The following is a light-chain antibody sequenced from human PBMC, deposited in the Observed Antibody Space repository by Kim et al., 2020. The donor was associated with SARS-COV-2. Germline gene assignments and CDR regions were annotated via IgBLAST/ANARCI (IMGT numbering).Light chain of an antibody. J-gene: IGKJ1*01. CDR1: KSIGSN. CDR3: QQYNNWWS. V-gene: IGKV3-15*01. Sequence: SVSTGERATRTCWASKSIGSNLAWYQQKPGQPPRLLLYDVCTRANGVPARFSGSGSGTELTLTISSAQSEDGAVYYCQQYNNWWSFGRGTKVDIK. CDR2: DVC.